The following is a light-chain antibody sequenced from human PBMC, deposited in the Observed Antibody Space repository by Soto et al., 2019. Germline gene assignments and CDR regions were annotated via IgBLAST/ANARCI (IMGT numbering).Light chain of an antibody. CDR1: NIGSKS. V-gene: IGLV3-21*02. J-gene: IGLJ1*01. Sequence: SYELTQPPSVSVAPGQTARITCGGTNIGSKSVHWYQQKPGQAPVLVVYDDSDRHSGIPERFSGSNSGNTATLTISRVEAGDEADYYCQVWDSSSDHHVFGTGTKLTVL. CDR3: QVWDSSSDHHV. CDR2: DDS.